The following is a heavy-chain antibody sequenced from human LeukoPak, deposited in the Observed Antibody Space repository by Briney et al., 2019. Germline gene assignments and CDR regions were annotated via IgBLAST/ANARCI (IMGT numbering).Heavy chain of an antibody. V-gene: IGHV3-23*01. D-gene: IGHD5-24*01. CDR1: GFTFTGSA. J-gene: IGHJ4*02. CDR2: ISDNGDST. Sequence: GGSLRLSCAASGFTFTGSAMTWVCHSPWQGLGLVSSISDNGDSTLCADYVKWRYTISRDNYRDTLYVQMHSVRAEDAAVYYCAKSHSEAQRGYCDYGGEGTLVTVSS. CDR3: AKSHSEAQRGYCDY.